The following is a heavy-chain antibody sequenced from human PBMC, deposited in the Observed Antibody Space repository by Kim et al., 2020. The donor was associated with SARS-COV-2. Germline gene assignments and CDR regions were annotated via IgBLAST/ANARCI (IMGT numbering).Heavy chain of an antibody. D-gene: IGHD3-10*01. J-gene: IGHJ6*02. CDR2: IIPIFGTA. CDR1: GGTFSSYA. Sequence: SVKVSCKASGGTFSSYAISWVRQAPGQGLEWMGGIIPIFGTANYAQKFQGRVTITADESTSTAYMELSSLRSEDTAVYYCAWSYGSGSYQYYYGMDVWGQGTTVTDS. V-gene: IGHV1-69*13. CDR3: AWSYGSGSYQYYYGMDV.